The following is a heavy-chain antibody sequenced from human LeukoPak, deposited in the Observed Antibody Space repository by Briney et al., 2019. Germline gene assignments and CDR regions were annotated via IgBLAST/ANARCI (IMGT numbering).Heavy chain of an antibody. CDR2: IYYSGST. J-gene: IGHJ6*02. D-gene: IGHD2-15*01. Sequence: SETLSLTCTVSGGSISNYYWSWIRQPPGMGLEWIGYIYYSGSTTYNPSLKSRVTISVDTSKNQFSLKLSSVTAADTAVYYCARDHGVVVAATQDYYYYYGMDVWGQGTTVTVSS. CDR1: GGSISNYY. V-gene: IGHV4-59*01. CDR3: ARDHGVVVAATQDYYYYYGMDV.